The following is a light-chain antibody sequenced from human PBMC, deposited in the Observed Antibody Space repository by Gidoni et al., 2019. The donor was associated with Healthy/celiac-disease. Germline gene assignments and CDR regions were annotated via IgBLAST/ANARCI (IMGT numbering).Light chain of an antibody. CDR2: EVS. CDR3: SSYAGSNNKV. V-gene: IGLV2-8*01. CDR1: SSDVGGYNY. Sequence: QSALTQPPSASGSPGQSVTISCTGTSSDVGGYNYVSWYQQHPGKAPKLMRYEVSKRPSGVPDLFSGSKSGNPASLTVSGLQAEDEADYYCSSYAGSNNKVFGTGTKVTVL. J-gene: IGLJ1*01.